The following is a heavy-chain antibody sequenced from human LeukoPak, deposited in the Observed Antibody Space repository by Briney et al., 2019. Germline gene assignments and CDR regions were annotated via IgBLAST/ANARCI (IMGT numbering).Heavy chain of an antibody. CDR1: GFTFSNYA. CDR3: AKGTSNMVRGVSSFDY. CDR2: ICGRYDST. J-gene: IGHJ4*02. Sequence: GGSLRLSCAASGFTFSNYAMSWVRQAPRKGLEWVSGICGRYDSTHYADSVQGRYTISRDNAKNTLYLQMNSLRAEDTAVYYCAKGTSNMVRGVSSFDYWGQGTLVTVSS. V-gene: IGHV3-23*01. D-gene: IGHD3-10*01.